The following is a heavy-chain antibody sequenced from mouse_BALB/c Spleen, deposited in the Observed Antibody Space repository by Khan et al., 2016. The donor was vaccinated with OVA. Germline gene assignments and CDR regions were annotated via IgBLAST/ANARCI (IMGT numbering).Heavy chain of an antibody. CDR2: ISSKSDDYVT. V-gene: IGHV6-6*02. J-gene: IGHJ2*01. CDR1: GFTFSNYW. Sequence: EVQLEESGAGLVQPGGSMKLSCVASGFTFSNYWMNWVTQSPEKGLEWVDEISSKSDDYVTHYAVYVKGKFTISRDDSKSYVYLQMHNLRDEDTGINYCWIQQWGQGTTLTVSS. D-gene: IGHD3-1*01. CDR3: WIQQ.